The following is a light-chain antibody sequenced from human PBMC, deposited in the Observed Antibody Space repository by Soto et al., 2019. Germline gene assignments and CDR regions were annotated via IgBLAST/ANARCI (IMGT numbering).Light chain of an antibody. CDR3: QQYNTYWT. V-gene: IGKV1-5*03. CDR2: KAS. Sequence: DIQMTQSPSTLSASVGDRVTITCRASQSINNWLAWYHQKPGKAPKLLIYKASSLESGVPSRFSGSGSGTEFTLTISSLQPDDFATYYCQQYNTYWTFGQGTKVEIK. J-gene: IGKJ1*01. CDR1: QSINNW.